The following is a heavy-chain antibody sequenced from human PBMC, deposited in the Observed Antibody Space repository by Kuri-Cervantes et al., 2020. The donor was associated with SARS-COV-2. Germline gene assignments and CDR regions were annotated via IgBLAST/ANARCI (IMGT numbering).Heavy chain of an antibody. CDR3: ARLVVVAATPHYYYYYYYMDV. J-gene: IGHJ6*03. Sequence: SETLSLTCTVSGGSISSYYWSWIRQPPGKGLEWIGYIYYSGSTNYNPSLKRRVTISVDTSKNQFSLKLSSVTAADTAVYYCARLVVVAATPHYYYYYYYMDVWGKGTTVTVSS. CDR1: GGSISSYY. V-gene: IGHV4-59*12. CDR2: IYYSGST. D-gene: IGHD2-15*01.